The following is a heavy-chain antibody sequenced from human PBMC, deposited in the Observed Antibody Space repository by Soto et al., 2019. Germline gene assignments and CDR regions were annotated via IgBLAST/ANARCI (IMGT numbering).Heavy chain of an antibody. J-gene: IGHJ3*02. D-gene: IGHD3-3*01. CDR3: ARDSPYDFWSGYSNAFDI. Sequence: PSETLSLTCTVSGGSISSSSYYWVWIRQPPGKGLEWIGSIYYSGSTYYSPSLKSRVTISLDTSKNQFSLKLSSVTAADTAVYYCARDSPYDFWSGYSNAFDIWGQGTMVTVSS. CDR1: GGSISSSSYY. CDR2: IYYSGST. V-gene: IGHV4-39*07.